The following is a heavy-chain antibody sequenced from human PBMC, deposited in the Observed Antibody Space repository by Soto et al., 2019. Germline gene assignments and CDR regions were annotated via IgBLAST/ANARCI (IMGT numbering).Heavy chain of an antibody. Sequence: EVQLVESGGGLVKPGGSLRLSCAASGFSLRSYSMNWVRQAPGKGLEWVSSISSSSNNIYYADSVKGRFTISRDNANNSLFLQVNSLRDEDTAVYFCARDLTTATGAFDYWGQGTLVTVSS. D-gene: IGHD6-13*01. CDR3: ARDLTTATGAFDY. V-gene: IGHV3-21*01. CDR2: ISSSSNNI. J-gene: IGHJ4*02. CDR1: GFSLRSYS.